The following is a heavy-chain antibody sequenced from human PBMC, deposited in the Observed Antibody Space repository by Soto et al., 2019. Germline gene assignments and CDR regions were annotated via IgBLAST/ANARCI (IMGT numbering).Heavy chain of an antibody. Sequence: PGGSLRLSCAASGFTFDDCAMHWVRQAPGKGLEWVSGISWNSGSIGYADSVKGRFTISRDNAKNSLYLQMNSLRAEDTALYYCAKDMAYCSGGSCFLYDAFDIWGQGTMVTVSS. V-gene: IGHV3-9*01. CDR1: GFTFDDCA. J-gene: IGHJ3*02. D-gene: IGHD2-15*01. CDR3: AKDMAYCSGGSCFLYDAFDI. CDR2: ISWNSGSI.